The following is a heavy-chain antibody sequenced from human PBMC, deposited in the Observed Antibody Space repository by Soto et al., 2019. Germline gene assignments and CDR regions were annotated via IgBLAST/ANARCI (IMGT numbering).Heavy chain of an antibody. Sequence: SVKVSCKASGGTFSSYAISWVRQAPGQGLEWMGGIIPIFGTANYAQKFQGRVTITADESTSTAYMELNSLRSEDTAVYYCARGPAMGPREYYYYGMDVWGQGTTVTVSS. D-gene: IGHD5-18*01. J-gene: IGHJ6*02. CDR3: ARGPAMGPREYYYYGMDV. CDR2: IIPIFGTA. CDR1: GGTFSSYA. V-gene: IGHV1-69*13.